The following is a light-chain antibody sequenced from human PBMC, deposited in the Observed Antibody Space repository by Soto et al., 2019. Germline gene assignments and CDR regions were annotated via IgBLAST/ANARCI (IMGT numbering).Light chain of an antibody. Sequence: SVGDRVTITCRASQTISSWLAWYQQKPGKAPKLLIYKASTLKSGVPSRFSGSGSGTEFSLIISSLQSVDFSSSYCHHSTRYSEAFGQGTKVDIK. CDR1: QTISSW. CDR2: KAS. V-gene: IGKV1-5*03. CDR3: HHSTRYSEA. J-gene: IGKJ1*01.